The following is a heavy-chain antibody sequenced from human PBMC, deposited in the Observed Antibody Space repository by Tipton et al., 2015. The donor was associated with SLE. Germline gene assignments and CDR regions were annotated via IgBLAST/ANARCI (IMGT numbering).Heavy chain of an antibody. J-gene: IGHJ6*02. CDR1: GGSLSSYY. V-gene: IGHV4-59*12. D-gene: IGHD3-16*02. CDR3: ARDGYDYIWGSYRYHYYYGMDV. Sequence: TLSLTCTVSGGSLSSYYWSWIRQPPGKGLEWIGYIYYSGSTNYNPSLKSRVTISVDTSKNQFSLKLSSVTAADTAVYYCARDGYDYIWGSYRYHYYYGMDVWGQGTTVTVSS. CDR2: IYYSGST.